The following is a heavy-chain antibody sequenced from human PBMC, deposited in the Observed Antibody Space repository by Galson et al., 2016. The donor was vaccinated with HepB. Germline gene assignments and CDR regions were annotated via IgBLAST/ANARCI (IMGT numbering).Heavy chain of an antibody. J-gene: IGHJ3*01. Sequence: SVKVSCKASGYTFTSYGVNWVRQAPGQGLEWMGWISAYNGNTHYAQKLQGRVSMTTDTSTSTAYMELTSLRSDDTAVYDCAKASAGDYDTFDLWGQGTMVTVSS. CDR1: GYTFTSYG. D-gene: IGHD4-17*01. V-gene: IGHV1-18*01. CDR3: AKASAGDYDTFDL. CDR2: ISAYNGNT.